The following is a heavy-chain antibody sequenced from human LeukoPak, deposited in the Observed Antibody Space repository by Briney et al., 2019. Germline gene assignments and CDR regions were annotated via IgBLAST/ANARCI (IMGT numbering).Heavy chain of an antibody. J-gene: IGHJ4*02. D-gene: IGHD3-16*02. CDR3: ARDNVIR. CDR1: GYTFTSSA. V-gene: IGHV1-2*06. CDR2: INPNSGGT. Sequence: ASVKVSCKASGYTFTSSALNWVRQAPGQGLEWMGRINPNSGGTNYAQKFQGRVTMTRDTSISTAYMELSRLRSDDTAVYYCARDNVIRWGQGTLVTVSS.